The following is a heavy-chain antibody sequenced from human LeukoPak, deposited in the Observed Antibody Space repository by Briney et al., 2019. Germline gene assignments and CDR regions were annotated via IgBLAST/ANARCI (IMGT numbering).Heavy chain of an antibody. CDR3: ARDWGGYCSSTSCYLYNWFDP. CDR1: GGTFSSYA. D-gene: IGHD2-2*01. J-gene: IGHJ5*02. V-gene: IGHV1-2*02. CDR2: INPNSGGT. Sequence: ASVKVSCKASGGTFSSYAISWVRQAPGQGLEWMGWINPNSGGTNYAQKFQGRVTMTRDTSISTAYMELSRLRSDDTAVYYCARDWGGYCSSTSCYLYNWFDPWGQGTLVTVSS.